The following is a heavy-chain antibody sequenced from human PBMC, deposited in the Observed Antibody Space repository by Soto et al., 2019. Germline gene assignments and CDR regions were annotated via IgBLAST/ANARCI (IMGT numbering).Heavy chain of an antibody. J-gene: IGHJ4*02. CDR1: GYTFTNYY. CDR2: INPNGGGT. V-gene: IGHV1-46*01. CDR3: ARGRMVIGDFDS. D-gene: IGHD2-15*01. Sequence: ASVKVSCKASGYTFTNYYIHWVRQAPGQGLEWMGLINPNGGGTIYARTFQGRLTLTSDTSTSTVDLELSSLRSGDTAVYFCARGRMVIGDFDSWGQGTLVTVSS.